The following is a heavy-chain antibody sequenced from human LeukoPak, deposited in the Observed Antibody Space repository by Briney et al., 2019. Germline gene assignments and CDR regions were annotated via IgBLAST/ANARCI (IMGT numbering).Heavy chain of an antibody. CDR3: AKDRALLTLSSPDY. CDR2: ISWNSGTI. V-gene: IGHV3-9*01. CDR1: GFTFDDYG. Sequence: PGRSLRLSCAASGFTFDDYGMHWVRQAPGKGREWVSGISWNSGTIGYADSVKGRFTISRDNAKNSLYLQMNSLRPEDTALYYCAKDRALLTLSSPDYWGQGALVTVSS. J-gene: IGHJ4*02. D-gene: IGHD3-9*01.